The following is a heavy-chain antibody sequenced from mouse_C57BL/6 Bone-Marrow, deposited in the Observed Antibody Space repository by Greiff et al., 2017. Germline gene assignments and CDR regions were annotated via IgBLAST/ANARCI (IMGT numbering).Heavy chain of an antibody. V-gene: IGHV1-82*01. J-gene: IGHJ3*01. CDR1: GYAFSSSW. Sequence: QVQLQQSGPELVKPGASVKISCKASGYAFSSSWMNWVKQRPGKGLAWIGRIYPGDGDTNYNGKFKGQATLTADKASSTSYMQHSSLTSEDSAVYYCASEGLTGPWFAYWGQGTLVTVSA. CDR2: IYPGDGDT. D-gene: IGHD4-1*01. CDR3: ASEGLTGPWFAY.